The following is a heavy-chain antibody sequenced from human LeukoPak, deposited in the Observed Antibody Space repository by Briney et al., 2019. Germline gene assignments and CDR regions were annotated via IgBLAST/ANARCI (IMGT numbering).Heavy chain of an antibody. D-gene: IGHD3-22*01. CDR1: GYSFTNYW. Sequence: GESLKISCKGSGYSFTNYWIGWVRQMPGKGPEWMGIIYPGDSDTRYSPSFQGQVTISADKSISTAYLQWSSLKASDTAMYYCARQLGSSGYYFDYWGQGTLVTVSS. CDR3: ARQLGSSGYYFDY. CDR2: IYPGDSDT. J-gene: IGHJ4*02. V-gene: IGHV5-51*01.